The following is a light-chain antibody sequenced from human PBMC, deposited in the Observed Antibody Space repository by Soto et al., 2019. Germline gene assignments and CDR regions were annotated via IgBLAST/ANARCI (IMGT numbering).Light chain of an antibody. CDR2: LSSDGSH. CDR1: SGHSSYA. CDR3: QTWGTGRV. Sequence: QLVLTQSPSASASLGASVKLTCTLSSGHSSYAIAWHQQQPEKGPRYLMKLSSDGSHSKGDGIPDRFSGSSSGAERYLTISSLQSEDEADYYCQTWGTGRVFGGGTKLTVL. V-gene: IGLV4-69*01. J-gene: IGLJ2*01.